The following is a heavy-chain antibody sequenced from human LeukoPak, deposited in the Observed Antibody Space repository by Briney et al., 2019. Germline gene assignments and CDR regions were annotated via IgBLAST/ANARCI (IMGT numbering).Heavy chain of an antibody. CDR3: AKVSESNYDILTGYYTPYYFDY. D-gene: IGHD3-9*01. Sequence: PGGSLRLSCAASAFTFSNYAMSWVRQAPGKGLEWVSSISGSGDSTYYADSVKGRFTISRDNSKNILYLQMNSLRADDTAVYYCAKVSESNYDILTGYYTPYYFDYWGQGTLVTVSS. V-gene: IGHV3-23*01. J-gene: IGHJ4*02. CDR1: AFTFSNYA. CDR2: ISGSGDST.